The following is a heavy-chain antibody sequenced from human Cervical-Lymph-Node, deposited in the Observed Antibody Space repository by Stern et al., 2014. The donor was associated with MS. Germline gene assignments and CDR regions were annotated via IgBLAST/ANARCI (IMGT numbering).Heavy chain of an antibody. J-gene: IGHJ4*02. Sequence: VQLVESGGGVVQPGGSLSLSCEASGITFSSYVMHWVRQAPGKGLEWVAVIWYDGSNKYYADSVRGRFTISRDNSKNTLYLQMNSLRVEDTAVYYCLYLPADSWGQGSLVTVSS. V-gene: IGHV3-33*01. D-gene: IGHD2-15*01. CDR3: LYLPADS. CDR1: GITFSSYV. CDR2: IWYDGSNK.